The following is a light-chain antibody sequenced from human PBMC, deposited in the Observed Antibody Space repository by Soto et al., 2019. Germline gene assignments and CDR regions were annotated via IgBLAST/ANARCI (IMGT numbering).Light chain of an antibody. CDR3: HQYDNAPQT. J-gene: IGKJ2*01. V-gene: IGKV3-20*01. Sequence: EIVLMQSPGTLSLSPGERATLSCRASQTLRRTYVAWYQQKPGQAPRVLIYGASKRATGIPDRFSGSGSGTDFSLTISRLEPEDFAVYYCHQYDNAPQTYGQGTKVDIK. CDR2: GAS. CDR1: QTLRRTY.